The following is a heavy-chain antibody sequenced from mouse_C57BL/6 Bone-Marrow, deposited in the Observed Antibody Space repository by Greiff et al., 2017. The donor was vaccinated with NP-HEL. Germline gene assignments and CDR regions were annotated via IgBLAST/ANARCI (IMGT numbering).Heavy chain of an antibody. Sequence: QVQLQQPGAELVKPGASVKMSCKASGYTFTRYWITWVKQRPGQGLEWIGDFYPGSGSINYNEKFKSKATLTVDTSSSTAYMQLSSLTSEDSAVYYCARRGYGSSFYAMDYWGQGTSVTVSS. CDR1: GYTFTRYW. V-gene: IGHV1-55*01. CDR2: FYPGSGSI. D-gene: IGHD1-1*01. J-gene: IGHJ4*01. CDR3: ARRGYGSSFYAMDY.